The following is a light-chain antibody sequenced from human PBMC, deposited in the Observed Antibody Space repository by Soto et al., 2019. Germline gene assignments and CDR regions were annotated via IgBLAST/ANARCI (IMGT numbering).Light chain of an antibody. CDR2: EVS. V-gene: IGLV2-14*01. CDR3: SSYTSSSTYV. Sequence: QSALTQPASVSGSPGQSITISCTGTSSDVGGYNYVSWYQQHPGKAPKHMIYEVSNRPSGVSNRFSGSKSGNTASLTVSGLQAECEADYYCSSYTSSSTYVFGTGTKLTVL. J-gene: IGLJ1*01. CDR1: SSDVGGYNY.